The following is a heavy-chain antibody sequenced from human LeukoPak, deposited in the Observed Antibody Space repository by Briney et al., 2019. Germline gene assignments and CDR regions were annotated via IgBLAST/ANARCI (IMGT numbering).Heavy chain of an antibody. CDR1: GYTFTGYY. CDR2: ISTYNGDT. CDR3: ARDGSVSSVPRTY. Sequence: GASVKVSCKASGYTFTGYYMHWVRQAPGQGLEWMGWISTYNGDTNYAQKVQDRITMTTDTSTSTAYMDLRSLRSDDTAVYYCARDGSVSSVPRTYWGQGTLVSVSS. J-gene: IGHJ4*02. D-gene: IGHD2-2*03. V-gene: IGHV1-18*04.